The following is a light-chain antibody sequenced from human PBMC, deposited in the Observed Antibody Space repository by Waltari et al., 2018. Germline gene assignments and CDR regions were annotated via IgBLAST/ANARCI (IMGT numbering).Light chain of an antibody. V-gene: IGLV2-11*01. Sequence: QSALTQPRSVSGSPGQSVTISCTGTSSDVGGYNHVSWYQQHPGKAPNLMIYDVIKRPSGVPDRFSGSKSGIMASLTISGLQAEDEADYYCCSFAGTYTWVFGGGTKLTVL. CDR2: DVI. CDR1: SSDVGGYNH. CDR3: CSFAGTYTWV. J-gene: IGLJ3*02.